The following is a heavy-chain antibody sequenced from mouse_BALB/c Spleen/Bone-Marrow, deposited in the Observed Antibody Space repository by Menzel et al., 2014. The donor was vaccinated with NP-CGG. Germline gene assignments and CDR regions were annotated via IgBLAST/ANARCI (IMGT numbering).Heavy chain of an antibody. CDR2: IDPANGNT. J-gene: IGHJ2*01. CDR1: GFNIKDTY. V-gene: IGHV14-3*02. Sequence: EVQLQQSGAELVKPGASVGLSCTASGFNIKDTYMHWVKQRPEQGLEWIGRIDPANGNTKYDPKFQGKATITADTSSNTAYLQLSSLTSEDTAVYYCARYRLGTYFDYWGQGTALTVSS. D-gene: IGHD2-14*01. CDR3: ARYRLGTYFDY.